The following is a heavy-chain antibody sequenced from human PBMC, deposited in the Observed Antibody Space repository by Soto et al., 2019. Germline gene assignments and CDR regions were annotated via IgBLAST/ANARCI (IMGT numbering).Heavy chain of an antibody. CDR1: GDTFISYG. V-gene: IGHV1-18*01. CDR3: AKRVSATRYWFDS. CDR2: TSAYNAKA. J-gene: IGHJ5*01. Sequence: QVQLVQSGAEVKKPGASVKVPCKASGDTFISYGIAWVRQAPGQGLEWMGWTSAYNAKANYAQKFQGRVTMTTDTSTNTVYMELKSLTSDDTAVYYCAKRVSATRYWFDSWGQGTLVTVSS. D-gene: IGHD3-10*01.